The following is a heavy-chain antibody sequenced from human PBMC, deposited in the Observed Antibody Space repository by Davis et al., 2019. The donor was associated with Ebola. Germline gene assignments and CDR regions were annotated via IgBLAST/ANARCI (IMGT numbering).Heavy chain of an antibody. CDR1: GFSFTTYS. J-gene: IGHJ6*02. CDR2: ISSDSDYI. Sequence: PGGSLRLSCAAAGFSFTTYSMSWVRQAPGKGLEWVSSISSDSDYIYYADSAKGRFTISRDNAKNSLYLQMNSLRAEDTAVYYCARDSCISTSCYVGSDYYYGMDVWGQGTTVTVS. CDR3: ARDSCISTSCYVGSDYYYGMDV. V-gene: IGHV3-21*01. D-gene: IGHD2-2*01.